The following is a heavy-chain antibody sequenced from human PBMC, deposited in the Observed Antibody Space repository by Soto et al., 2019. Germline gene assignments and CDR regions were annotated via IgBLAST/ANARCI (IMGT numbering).Heavy chain of an antibody. CDR3: PREGHLNPPSGEFDL. CDR2: MNPNSGGS. CDR1: GYNFIAQN. V-gene: IGHV1-2*02. J-gene: IGHJ3*01. Sequence: QVHLVQSGAEVKKPGASVKVSCMASGYNFIAQNIHWVRQAPGLGLEWMGKMNPNSGGSDYAQEFPGRVTVTRDTSFSTVYMVLTSLKSVDTAVYYCPREGHLNPPSGEFDLWGQGTMVIVSS.